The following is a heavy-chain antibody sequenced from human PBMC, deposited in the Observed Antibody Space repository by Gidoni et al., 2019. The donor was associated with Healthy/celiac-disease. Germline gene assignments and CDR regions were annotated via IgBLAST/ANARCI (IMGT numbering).Heavy chain of an antibody. D-gene: IGHD6-19*01. CDR1: GGSISSYY. V-gene: IGHV4-59*01. Sequence: QVQLQESGPGLVKPSETLSLTCTVSGGSISSYYWSWIRQPPGKGLEWIGYIYYSGSTNYNPSLKSRVTISVDTSKNQFSLKLSSVTAADTAVYYCARVMENSSGWSLGGSYYAFDIWGQGTMVTVSS. CDR2: IYYSGST. CDR3: ARVMENSSGWSLGGSYYAFDI. J-gene: IGHJ3*02.